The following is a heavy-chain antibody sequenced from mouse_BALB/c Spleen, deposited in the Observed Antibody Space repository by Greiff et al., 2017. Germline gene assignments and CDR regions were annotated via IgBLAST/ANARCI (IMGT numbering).Heavy chain of an antibody. CDR3: ARQGDGTGAMDY. Sequence: EVQRVESGGDLVKPGGSLKLSCAASGFTFSSYGMSWVRQTPDKRLEWVATISSGGSYTYYPDSVKGRFTISRDNAKNTLYLQMSSLKSEDTAMYYCARQGDGTGAMDYWDQGTSVTVSS. J-gene: IGHJ4*01. CDR2: ISSGGSYT. V-gene: IGHV5-6*01. CDR1: GFTFSSYG. D-gene: IGHD4-1*01.